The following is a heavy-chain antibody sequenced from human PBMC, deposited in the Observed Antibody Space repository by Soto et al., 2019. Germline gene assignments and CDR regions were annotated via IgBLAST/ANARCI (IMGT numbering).Heavy chain of an antibody. J-gene: IGHJ4*02. D-gene: IGHD1-26*01. CDR1: RFTFSSYA. CDR3: AKRKGDADPWDPYYFDY. CDR2: ISGGGGRT. Sequence: EVQVLESGGGLVQPGGSLRLSCSVSRFTFSSYAMSWVRQAPGKGLEWVSSISGGGGRTYYADSVKGRFTISRDNSKNTLFLQMNSLRAEDTAAYYCAKRKGDADPWDPYYFDYWGQGSLVTVSS. V-gene: IGHV3-23*01.